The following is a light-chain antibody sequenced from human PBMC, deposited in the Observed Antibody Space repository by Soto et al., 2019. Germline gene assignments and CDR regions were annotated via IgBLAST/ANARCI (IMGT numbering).Light chain of an antibody. Sequence: EIVLTQSPGTLSLSPGERATLSCRASQSVSSSYLAWYQQKPGQAPRLLIYGASSRATGIPDRFSGSGSGRDFTLTISRLEPQACAVDYCRQYDGAPPYTFGQGTKLEIK. V-gene: IGKV3-20*01. CDR3: RQYDGAPPYT. CDR2: GAS. J-gene: IGKJ2*01. CDR1: QSVSSSY.